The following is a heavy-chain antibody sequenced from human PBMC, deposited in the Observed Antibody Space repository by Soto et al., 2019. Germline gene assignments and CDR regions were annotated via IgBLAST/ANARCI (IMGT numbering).Heavy chain of an antibody. Sequence: SQTLSLTCAISGDSVSRNSAAWNSISQSQSRGLEWLGRTYYRSKWYNDYAVSVKCRITINLDTSKNQFSLQRNSVTPEDTAVYYCAIDLGSTGHFDYWGQGTLVTVS. CDR3: AIDLGSTGHFDY. J-gene: IGHJ4*02. V-gene: IGHV6-1*01. D-gene: IGHD7-27*01. CDR2: TYYRSKWYN. CDR1: GDSVSRNSAA.